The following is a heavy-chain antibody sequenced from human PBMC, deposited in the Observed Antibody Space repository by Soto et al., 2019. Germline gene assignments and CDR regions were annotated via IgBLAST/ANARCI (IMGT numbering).Heavy chain of an antibody. Sequence: EVQLVESGGGLVQPGGSLRLSCVASGFTFISSFMGWVRQAPGKGLEWVANINQDGGGTYYVDSVEGRFTISRDNAKDSLYLQMNSLRGEDTAVYYCARYFRGSGRSFFDYWGPGTLVTVSS. V-gene: IGHV3-7*03. J-gene: IGHJ4*02. D-gene: IGHD6-19*01. CDR1: GFTFISSF. CDR3: ARYFRGSGRSFFDY. CDR2: INQDGGGT.